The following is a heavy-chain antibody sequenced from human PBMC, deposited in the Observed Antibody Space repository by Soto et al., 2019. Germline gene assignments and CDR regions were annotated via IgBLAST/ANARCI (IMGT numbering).Heavy chain of an antibody. V-gene: IGHV1-69*04. J-gene: IGHJ3*01. CDR1: GATYSPFIAYA. CDR2: IILLGSSQ. Sequence: QVQLVQSGAEVKKPGSLLKISCKASGATYSPFIAYAISWLRQGPGQGLERIGSIILLGSSQHYAEGFQGRATISADSSTFTVSLELTDLTSDDAAVYFCARSRDRCGGDCYSMYAAFDLWGQGTAVTVSS. D-gene: IGHD2-21*02. CDR3: ARSRDRCGGDCYSMYAAFDL.